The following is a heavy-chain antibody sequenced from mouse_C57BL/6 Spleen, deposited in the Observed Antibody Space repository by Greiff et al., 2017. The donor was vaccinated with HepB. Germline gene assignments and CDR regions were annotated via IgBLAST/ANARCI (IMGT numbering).Heavy chain of an antibody. CDR3: ARETSWFAY. CDR1: GFNIKDYY. Sequence: VQLQQSGAELVKPGASVKLSCTASGFNIKDYYMPWVKQRTEQGLEWIGRIDPEDGETKYAPKFPGKATITADTSSNTAYLQLSSLTSEDTAVYYCARETSWFAYWGQGTLVTVSA. CDR2: IDPEDGET. V-gene: IGHV14-2*01. J-gene: IGHJ3*01.